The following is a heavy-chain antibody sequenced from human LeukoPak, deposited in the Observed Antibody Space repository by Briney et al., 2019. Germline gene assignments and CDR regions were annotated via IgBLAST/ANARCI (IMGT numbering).Heavy chain of an antibody. CDR3: AKFPYGDYVHY. Sequence: GGSLRLSCAASGFTFSNFWMSWVRQAPGKGLEWVANIKGDGSEKYHVDSVKGRFTLSRDNAKNSLYLQMNSLRAEDTAVYYCAKFPYGDYVHYWGQGTLVTVSS. J-gene: IGHJ4*02. CDR1: GFTFSNFW. CDR2: IKGDGSEK. D-gene: IGHD4-17*01. V-gene: IGHV3-7*05.